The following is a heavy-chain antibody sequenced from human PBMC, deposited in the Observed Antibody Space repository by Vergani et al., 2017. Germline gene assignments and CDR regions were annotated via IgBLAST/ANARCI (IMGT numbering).Heavy chain of an antibody. J-gene: IGHJ4*02. V-gene: IGHV3-7*01. CDR3: ARGQWLPTLSFDY. CDR2: IKQDGSEK. Sequence: EVQLVESGGGLVQPGGSLRLSCAASGFTFSSYWMSWVRQAPGKGLEWLANIKQDGSEKYYVDSVKGRFTISRDNAKNSLYLQMNSLRAEDTAVYYCARGQWLPTLSFDYWGQGTLVTVSS. CDR1: GFTFSSYW. D-gene: IGHD6-19*01.